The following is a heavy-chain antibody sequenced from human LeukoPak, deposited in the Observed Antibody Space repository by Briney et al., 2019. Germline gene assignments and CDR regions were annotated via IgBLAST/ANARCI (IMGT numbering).Heavy chain of an antibody. Sequence: GRSLRLSCAATGFTFSTYAMHWVRQAPGKGLEGVAVISYDGSNKFYADSVKGRFTISRDSSKNMLYVQMNSLRAEDTAVYYCAKHHYDSSGFSYYLDDWGQGTLVTVSS. D-gene: IGHD3-22*01. V-gene: IGHV3-30-3*01. J-gene: IGHJ4*02. CDR1: GFTFSTYA. CDR2: ISYDGSNK. CDR3: AKHHYDSSGFSYYLDD.